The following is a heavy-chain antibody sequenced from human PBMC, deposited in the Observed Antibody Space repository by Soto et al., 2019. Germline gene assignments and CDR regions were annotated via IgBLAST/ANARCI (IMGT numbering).Heavy chain of an antibody. V-gene: IGHV5-10-1*01. Sequence: GESLKISCKGSGYSFTSYWISWVRQMPGKGLEWMGRIDPSDSYTNYSPSFQGHVTISADKSISTAYLQWSSLKASDTAMYYCARTYDSSGYYSPSFFDYWGQGTLVTVSS. CDR2: IDPSDSYT. J-gene: IGHJ4*02. CDR1: GYSFTSYW. D-gene: IGHD3-22*01. CDR3: ARTYDSSGYYSPSFFDY.